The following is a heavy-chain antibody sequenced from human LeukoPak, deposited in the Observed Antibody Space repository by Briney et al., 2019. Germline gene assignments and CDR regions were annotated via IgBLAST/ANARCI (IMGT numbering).Heavy chain of an antibody. CDR2: IYPGDSDT. CDR3: AAIIAARPMKAGDYEGPGSYFDY. CDR1: GYSFTSYW. V-gene: IGHV5-51*01. Sequence: GESLKISCKGSGYSFTSYWIGWVRQMPGKGLEWMGIIYPGDSDTSYSPSFQGQVTISADKSISTAFLQWSSLKASDTAMYYCAAIIAARPMKAGDYEGPGSYFDYWGQGTLVTVSS. D-gene: IGHD6-6*01. J-gene: IGHJ4*02.